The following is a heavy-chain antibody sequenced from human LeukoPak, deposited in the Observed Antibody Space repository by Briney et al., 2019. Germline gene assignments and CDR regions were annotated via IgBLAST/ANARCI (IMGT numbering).Heavy chain of an antibody. CDR1: GDSISGYY. CDR2: INFSGNT. Sequence: SETLSLTCTVSGDSISGYYWSWIRQPPGKGLEWIGYINFSGNTNYNPSLKSRVTISLDTSKMQFSLKLTSVTAPDTAVYYCARSSRYNSAWFLYWGRGTLVTVSS. D-gene: IGHD6-19*01. CDR3: ARSSRYNSAWFLY. V-gene: IGHV4-59*01. J-gene: IGHJ4*02.